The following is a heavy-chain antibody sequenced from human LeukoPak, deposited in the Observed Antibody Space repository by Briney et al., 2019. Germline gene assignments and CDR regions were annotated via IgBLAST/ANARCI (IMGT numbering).Heavy chain of an antibody. D-gene: IGHD2-2*01. J-gene: IGHJ5*02. CDR1: GFTFSSYA. CDR2: ISGSGGST. V-gene: IGHV3-23*01. Sequence: GGSLRLSCAASGFTFSSYAMIWVRQAPGKGLEWVSAISGSGGSTYYADSVKGRFTISRDNSKNTLYLQMNSLRAEDTAVYYCAKDPAALPINWFDPWGQGTLVTVSS. CDR3: AKDPAALPINWFDP.